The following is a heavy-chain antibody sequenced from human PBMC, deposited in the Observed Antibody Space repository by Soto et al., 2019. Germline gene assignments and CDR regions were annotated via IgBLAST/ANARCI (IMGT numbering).Heavy chain of an antibody. Sequence: LSLTCTVSGGSITSGGYSWTWIRQSPGKGLEWIGYTYQSGSAYYNPSLKSRVTISVDRSKNQFSLKLTSVTAADTAVYYCARASVSFSGMDVWGQGTTVTVSS. D-gene: IGHD2-8*01. CDR2: TYQSGSA. CDR3: ARASVSFSGMDV. V-gene: IGHV4-30-2*06. J-gene: IGHJ6*02. CDR1: GGSITSGGYS.